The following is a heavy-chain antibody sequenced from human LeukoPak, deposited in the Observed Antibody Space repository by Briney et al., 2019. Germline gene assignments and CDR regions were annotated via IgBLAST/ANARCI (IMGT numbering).Heavy chain of an antibody. CDR2: ISSSGSYI. V-gene: IGHV3-21*01. Sequence: GGSLRLSCAASGFTFSSYSMNWVRQAPGKGLEWVSSISSSGSYIYDADSMKGRFTISRDNAKNSLYLQMNSLRVEDTAVYYCARDERYYGSGSHLFYWGQGTLVTVSS. CDR1: GFTFSSYS. D-gene: IGHD3-10*01. CDR3: ARDERYYGSGSHLFY. J-gene: IGHJ4*02.